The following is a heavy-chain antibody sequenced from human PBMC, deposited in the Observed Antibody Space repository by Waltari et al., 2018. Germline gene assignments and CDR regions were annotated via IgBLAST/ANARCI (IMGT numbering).Heavy chain of an antibody. CDR2: IKGGSGKI. Sequence: QVQLVQSGAEVKKPGASGKVSCKASGYTFSSYPIHWVRQAPGQRLEWMGWIKGGSGKIKYSQTFQGRLTMTRDTSATTGYMELSSLRSGDTAIYYCARGEHGGFDYWGQGTLVTVSS. J-gene: IGHJ4*02. V-gene: IGHV1-3*01. D-gene: IGHD3-16*01. CDR3: ARGEHGGFDY. CDR1: GYTFSSYP.